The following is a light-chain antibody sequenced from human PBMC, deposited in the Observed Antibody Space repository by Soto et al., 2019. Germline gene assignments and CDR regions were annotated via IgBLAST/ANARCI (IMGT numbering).Light chain of an antibody. CDR3: QQRGNWPLPWT. V-gene: IGKV3-11*01. J-gene: IGKJ1*01. Sequence: EIVLTQSPATLSLSPGERATLSCRASQTVGNYLAWYQQKPGQVPRLLIYNASTRATGVPVRFSGSGSGTEFTLTIRSLEPEDFAVYYCQQRGNWPLPWTFGQGAKVEI. CDR2: NAS. CDR1: QTVGNY.